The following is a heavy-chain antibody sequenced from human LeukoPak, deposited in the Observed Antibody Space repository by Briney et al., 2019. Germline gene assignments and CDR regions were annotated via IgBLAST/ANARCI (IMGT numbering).Heavy chain of an antibody. V-gene: IGHV1-46*01. Sequence: ASVKVSCKASGGTFSSYAISWVRQAPGQGLEWMGIINPSGGSTSYAQKFQGRVTMTRDTSTSTVYMELSSLRSEDTAVYYCARAMYSSSWYGWFDPWGQGTLVTVSS. CDR1: GGTFSSYA. CDR2: INPSGGST. J-gene: IGHJ5*02. CDR3: ARAMYSSSWYGWFDP. D-gene: IGHD6-13*01.